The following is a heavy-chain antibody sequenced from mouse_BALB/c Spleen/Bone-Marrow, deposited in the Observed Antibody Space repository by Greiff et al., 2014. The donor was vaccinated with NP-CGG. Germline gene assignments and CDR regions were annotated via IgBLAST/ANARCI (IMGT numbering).Heavy chain of an antibody. D-gene: IGHD1-1*02. CDR2: INPSNGGT. V-gene: IGHV1S81*02. Sequence: QVQLQQSGAELVKPGASVKLSCKASGYTFTSYYMYWVKQRPGQGLEWIGEINPSNGGTNFNEKLKSKATLTVDKSSSTAYMQLSNLTSEDSAVYYCTLWCYAMDYWGQGTSVTVSS. CDR1: GYTFTSYY. CDR3: TLWCYAMDY. J-gene: IGHJ4*01.